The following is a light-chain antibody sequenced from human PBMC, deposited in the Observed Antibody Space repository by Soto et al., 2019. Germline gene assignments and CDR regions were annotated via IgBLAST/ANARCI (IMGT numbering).Light chain of an antibody. J-gene: IGKJ3*01. CDR3: QQRSNWPGT. CDR1: QSVNNF. Sequence: ETLLTQSPATLSLAPGERATLSCRASQSVNNFLAWYQQKPGQAPRLLFYDAAYRAAGIPTRFSGSGSGTDCKLNICSPEPEDFAIYYCQQRSNWPGTFGPGTNVEIK. CDR2: DAA. V-gene: IGKV3-11*01.